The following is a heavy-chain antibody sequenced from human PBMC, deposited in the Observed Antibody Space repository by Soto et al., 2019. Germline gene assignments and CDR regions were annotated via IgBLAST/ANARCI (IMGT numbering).Heavy chain of an antibody. CDR2: IWYDGSNK. D-gene: IGHD4-17*01. J-gene: IGHJ4*02. V-gene: IGHV3-33*01. Sequence: GSLRLSCAASGFTFSSYGMHWVRQAPGKGLEWVAVIWYDGSNKYYADSVKGRFTISRDNSKNTLYLQMNSLRAEDTAVYYCAREDPKYGDYVVLFSYWGQGTLVTVSS. CDR3: AREDPKYGDYVVLFSY. CDR1: GFTFSSYG.